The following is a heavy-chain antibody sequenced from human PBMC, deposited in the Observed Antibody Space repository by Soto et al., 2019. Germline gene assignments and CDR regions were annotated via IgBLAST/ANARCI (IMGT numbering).Heavy chain of an antibody. V-gene: IGHV3-15*01. CDR1: XFTFTYAW. CDR3: TTCSGGSCYVDYYGMDV. D-gene: IGHD2-15*01. J-gene: IGHJ6*02. CDR2: IKSKTDGGTT. Sequence: SLRLSCGASXFTFTYAWMNWVRQAPGKGLEWVGRIKSKTDGGTTDYAAPVKGRFTISRDDSKNTVYLQMNRLKTEDTGVYYCTTCSGGSCYVDYYGMDVWGQGTKVTVSS.